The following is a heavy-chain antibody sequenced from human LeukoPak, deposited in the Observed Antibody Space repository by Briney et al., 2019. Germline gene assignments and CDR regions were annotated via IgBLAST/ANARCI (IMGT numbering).Heavy chain of an antibody. Sequence: GGSLRLSCAASGFSIDDYAMHWVRQPPGKGLEWVSGINWNSVSIVYADSVKGRFTISRDNAKNSLYLQMNSLRAEDMALYYCAKDRLYSSSSGGAFDIWGQGTMVTVSS. CDR2: INWNSVSI. CDR1: GFSIDDYA. D-gene: IGHD6-6*01. V-gene: IGHV3-9*03. CDR3: AKDRLYSSSSGGAFDI. J-gene: IGHJ3*02.